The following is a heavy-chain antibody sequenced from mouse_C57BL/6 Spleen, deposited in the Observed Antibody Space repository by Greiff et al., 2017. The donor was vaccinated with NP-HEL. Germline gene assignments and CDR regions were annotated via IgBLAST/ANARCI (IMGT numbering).Heavy chain of an antibody. J-gene: IGHJ3*01. CDR1: GFTFSSYA. CDR2: ISDGGSYT. D-gene: IGHD2-2*01. CDR3: ARDGYPAWFAY. V-gene: IGHV5-4*01. Sequence: EVQRVESGGGLVKPGGSLKLSCAASGFTFSSYAMSWVRQTPEKRLEWVANISDGGSYTYYPDNVKGRFTISRDNAKNNLYLQMSHLKSEDTAMYYCARDGYPAWFAYWGQGTLVTVSA.